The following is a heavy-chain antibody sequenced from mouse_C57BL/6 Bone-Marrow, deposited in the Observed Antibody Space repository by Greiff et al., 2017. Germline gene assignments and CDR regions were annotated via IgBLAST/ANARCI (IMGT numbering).Heavy chain of an antibody. CDR1: GFSLTSYG. Sequence: VKLVESGPGLVAPSQSLSITCTVSGFSLTSYGVSWVRQPPGKGLEWLGVIWGDGSTNYHSALISRLSISKDNSKSQVFLRLNRLQADDTATYYCARGYDVFDYWGQGTTLTVSS. J-gene: IGHJ2*01. CDR2: IWGDGST. D-gene: IGHD2-2*01. V-gene: IGHV2-3*01. CDR3: ARGYDVFDY.